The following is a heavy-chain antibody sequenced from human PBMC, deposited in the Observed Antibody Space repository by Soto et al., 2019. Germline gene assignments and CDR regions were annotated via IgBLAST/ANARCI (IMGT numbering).Heavy chain of an antibody. CDR3: ARDANSGMDV. Sequence: SETLSLTCAVSGGSISSGDYSWSWIRQPPGKGLEWIGFIYHRGNTYYNPSLKRRVTISIDRSKNQFSLVLDSVTAADTAVYYCARDANSGMDVWGQGTTVTVSS. CDR2: IYHRGNT. J-gene: IGHJ6*02. CDR1: GGSISSGDYS. V-gene: IGHV4-30-2*01.